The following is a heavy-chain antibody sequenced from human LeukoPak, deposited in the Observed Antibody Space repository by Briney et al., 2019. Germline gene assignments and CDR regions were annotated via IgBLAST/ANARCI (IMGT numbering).Heavy chain of an antibody. Sequence: PGGSLSLSCAASGFTFSSCGFNWVRQAPGKGLDLVSSIGPTGTDRYYSDSVMGRFTISRDNATNSMFLQMHSLRDEDTSVYYCATETIGRHYDYWGQGTLLTVSS. J-gene: IGHJ4*02. D-gene: IGHD1-14*01. V-gene: IGHV3-21*01. CDR2: IGPTGTDR. CDR1: GFTFSSCG. CDR3: ATETIGRHYDY.